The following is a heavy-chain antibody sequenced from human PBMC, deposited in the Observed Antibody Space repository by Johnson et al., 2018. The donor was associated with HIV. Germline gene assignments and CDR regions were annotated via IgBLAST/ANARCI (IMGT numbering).Heavy chain of an antibody. V-gene: IGHV3-33*01. Sequence: QVQLVESGGGVVQPGRSLRLSCAASGFTFSSYGMHWVRQAPGKGLEWVAVIWYDGSNKYYADSVKGRFTISRDNVKRSLYLQMNSLRVEDTALYYCARVRTGDSSGYHDAFDIWGQGTMVTVSS. CDR1: GFTFSSYG. J-gene: IGHJ3*02. CDR3: ARVRTGDSSGYHDAFDI. CDR2: IWYDGSNK. D-gene: IGHD3-22*01.